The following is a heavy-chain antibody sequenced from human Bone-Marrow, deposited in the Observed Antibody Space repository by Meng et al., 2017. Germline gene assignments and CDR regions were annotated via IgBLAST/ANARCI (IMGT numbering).Heavy chain of an antibody. CDR1: VYTFTGYY. D-gene: IGHD6-25*01. CDR3: ARDEDISAAGKLFGDY. CDR2: INPNSGGT. J-gene: IGHJ4*02. Sequence: ASVTVSCQASVYTFTGYYMHWVRQAPGQGLEWMGWINPNSGGTNYAQKFQGRVTMTGDTSSSTAYMELSGLRSDDTAMYYCARDEDISAAGKLFGDYWGQGTLVTVSS. V-gene: IGHV1-2*02.